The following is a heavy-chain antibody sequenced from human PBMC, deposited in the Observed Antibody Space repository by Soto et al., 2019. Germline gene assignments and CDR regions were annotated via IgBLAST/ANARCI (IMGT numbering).Heavy chain of an antibody. J-gene: IGHJ3*02. Sequence: QLHLVQSGAVVKKPGASVTVSCSASGYPVTAYYMHWVRQAPGRGLEWMGGINPATGAAKYTQTFQGRVTMTRDTSTSTVFSELSGLTSEDTAVFYCARGGGVGVPGSAAFDMWGQGTVVTVSS. CDR3: ARGGGVGVPGSAAFDM. D-gene: IGHD3-3*01. CDR1: GYPVTAYY. V-gene: IGHV1-2*02. CDR2: INPATGAA.